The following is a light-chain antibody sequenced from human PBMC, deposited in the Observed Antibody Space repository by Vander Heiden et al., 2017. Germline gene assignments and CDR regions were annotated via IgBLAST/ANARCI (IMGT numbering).Light chain of an antibody. V-gene: IGLV3-1*01. J-gene: IGLJ2*01. CDR1: KLGDKY. CDR3: QAWDSSTVV. CDR2: QDS. Sequence: SYQLTQPPSVSVSPGQTASITCSGDKLGDKYAYWYQQKPCQSPVLVIYQDSKRPSGIPERFSGSNSGNTATLTISGTQAMDEADYYCQAWDSSTVVFGGGTKLTVL.